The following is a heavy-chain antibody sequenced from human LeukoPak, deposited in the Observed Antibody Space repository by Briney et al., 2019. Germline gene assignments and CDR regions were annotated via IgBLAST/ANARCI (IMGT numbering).Heavy chain of an antibody. CDR1: GGSISSSSYY. D-gene: IGHD3-10*01. Sequence: SETLSLTCTVSGGSISSSSYYWGWIRQPPGKGLEWIGSIYYSGSTYYNPSLKSRVTISVDTSKNQFSLKLSSVTAADTAVYYCARTYYTGYYYYYMDVWGKGTTVTVSS. J-gene: IGHJ6*03. CDR3: ARTYYTGYYYYYMDV. V-gene: IGHV4-39*07. CDR2: IYYSGST.